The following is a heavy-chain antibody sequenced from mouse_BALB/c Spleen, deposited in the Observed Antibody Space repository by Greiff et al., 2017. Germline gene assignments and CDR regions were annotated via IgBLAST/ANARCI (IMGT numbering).Heavy chain of an antibody. CDR2: IWAGGST. Sequence: VQRVESGPGLVAPSQSLSITCTVSGFSLTSYGVHWVRQPPGKGLEWLGVIWAGGSTNYNSALMSRLSISKDNSKSQVFLKMNSLQTDDTAMYYCARERSLLRALDYWGQGTTLTVSS. CDR1: GFSLTSYG. CDR3: ARERSLLRALDY. V-gene: IGHV2-9*02. D-gene: IGHD1-2*01. J-gene: IGHJ2*01.